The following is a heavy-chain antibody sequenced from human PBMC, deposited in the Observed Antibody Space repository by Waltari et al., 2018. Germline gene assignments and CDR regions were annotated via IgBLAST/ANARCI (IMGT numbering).Heavy chain of an antibody. J-gene: IGHJ6*02. V-gene: IGHV1-2*06. CDR2: INPNSGGT. CDR3: ARGLSRTTGFYYYYGMDV. Sequence: QVQLVQSGAEVKKPGASVKVSCKASGYTFTGYYMHWVRQAPGQGLEWMGRINPNSGGTNYAQKFQGRVTMTRDTSINTAYMELSRLRSDDTAVYYCARGLSRTTGFYYYYGMDVWGQGTTVTVSS. D-gene: IGHD1-1*01. CDR1: GYTFTGYY.